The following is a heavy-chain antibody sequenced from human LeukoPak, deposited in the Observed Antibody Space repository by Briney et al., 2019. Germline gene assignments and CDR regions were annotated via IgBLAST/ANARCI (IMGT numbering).Heavy chain of an antibody. CDR1: GFTLGNYV. D-gene: IGHD1-1*01. CDR2: IHYIGDST. V-gene: IGHV3-23*01. J-gene: IGHJ5*02. Sequence: GGSLRLSCAASGFTLGNYVMSWVRQAPGKGLKWVSSIHYIGDSTYYADSVKGRFTISRDDSKSTLFLEMNSLRAEDTAVYYCARQPTGFPNWFDIWGQGAPVTVSS. CDR3: ARQPTGFPNWFDI.